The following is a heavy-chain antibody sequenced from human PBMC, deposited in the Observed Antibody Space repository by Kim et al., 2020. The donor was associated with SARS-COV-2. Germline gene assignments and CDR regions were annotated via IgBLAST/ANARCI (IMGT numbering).Heavy chain of an antibody. J-gene: IGHJ4*02. V-gene: IGHV4-30-4*01. CDR3: AVGGSSWYMIDY. Sequence: SETLSLTCTVSGGSISSGDYYWSWIRQPPGKGLEWIGYIYYSGSTYYNPSLKSRVTISVDTSKNQFSLKLSSVTAADTAVYYCAVGGSSWYMIDYWGQGTRVTGSS. CDR1: GGSISSGDYY. CDR2: IYYSGST. D-gene: IGHD6-13*01.